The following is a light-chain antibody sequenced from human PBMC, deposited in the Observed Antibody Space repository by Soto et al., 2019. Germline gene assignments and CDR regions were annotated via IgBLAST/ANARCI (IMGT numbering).Light chain of an antibody. CDR1: QSVKSSY. V-gene: IGKV3-20*01. CDR2: GAS. Sequence: EIVLTQSPCVLSLSVGERATLSCRASQSVKSSYLAWYQQKPGQAPRLLVYGASSRATGIPDRFSGSGSGADFTLIISRLEPEGFAVYYCQQYGSAPLTFGGGTTVDIK. CDR3: QQYGSAPLT. J-gene: IGKJ4*01.